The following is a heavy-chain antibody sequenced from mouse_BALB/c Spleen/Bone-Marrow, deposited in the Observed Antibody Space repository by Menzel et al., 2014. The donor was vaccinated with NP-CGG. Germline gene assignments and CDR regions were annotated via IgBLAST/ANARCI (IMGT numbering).Heavy chain of an antibody. J-gene: IGHJ4*01. CDR3: ARDDGYYIRNAMDY. D-gene: IGHD2-3*01. Sequence: EVKLMESGGGLVQPGGPRKLSCAASGFTFSSFGMHWVRQAPERGLEWVAYISSGTSTIYYADTVKGRFTISRDNPKNTLYLQMTSLRSEDTAIYYCARDDGYYIRNAMDYWGQGTSVTASS. V-gene: IGHV5-17*02. CDR1: GFTFSSFG. CDR2: ISSGTSTI.